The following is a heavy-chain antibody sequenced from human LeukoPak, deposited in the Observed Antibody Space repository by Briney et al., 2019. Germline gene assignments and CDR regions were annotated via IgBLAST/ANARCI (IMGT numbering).Heavy chain of an antibody. CDR1: GGSISSGGYY. V-gene: IGHV4-31*03. CDR3: ARYDNSGYYSLDY. CDR2: IYYSGST. D-gene: IGHD3-22*01. J-gene: IGHJ4*02. Sequence: SETLSLTCTVPGGSISSGGYYWSWIRQHPGKGLEWIGYIYYSGSTYYNPSLKSRVTISVDTSKNQFSLKLSSVTAADTAVYYCARYDNSGYYSLDYWGQGALVTVSS.